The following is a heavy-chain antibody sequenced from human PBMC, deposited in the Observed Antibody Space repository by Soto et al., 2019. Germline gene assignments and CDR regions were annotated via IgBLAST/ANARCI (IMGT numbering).Heavy chain of an antibody. CDR3: ASIWFGDFDY. CDR1: GGSISSYY. D-gene: IGHD3-10*01. CDR2: IYYSGAT. V-gene: IGHV4-59*08. J-gene: IGHJ4*01. Sequence: PSETLSLTCTVSGGSISSYYWSWIRQPPGKGLEWIGYIYYSGATYKDPSLKSRVTISVDTSKNQISLKLDSVTAADTAVYYCASIWFGDFDYWGHGTLVTVS.